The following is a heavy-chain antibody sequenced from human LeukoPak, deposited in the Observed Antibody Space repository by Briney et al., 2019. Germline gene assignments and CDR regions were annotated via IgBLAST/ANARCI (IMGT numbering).Heavy chain of an antibody. Sequence: GGSLRLSCAASGFTFSSYAMSWVRQAPGKGLEWVSAISGSGGSTYYADSGKGRFTISRDNSKNTLYLQMNSLRAEDTAVYYCAKVGGDYSNYPYWGQGTLVTVSS. D-gene: IGHD4-11*01. V-gene: IGHV3-23*01. CDR2: ISGSGGST. CDR1: GFTFSSYA. J-gene: IGHJ4*02. CDR3: AKVGGDYSNYPY.